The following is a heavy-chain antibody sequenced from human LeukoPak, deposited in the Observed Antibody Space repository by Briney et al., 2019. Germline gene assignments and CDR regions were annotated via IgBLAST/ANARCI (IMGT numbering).Heavy chain of an antibody. D-gene: IGHD6-13*01. CDR1: GDSVSSNSAA. CDR3: ARRHIAAAEYFFDY. CDR2: TYYRSKWYN. J-gene: IGHJ4*02. V-gene: IGHV6-1*01. Sequence: SQTLSLTCAISGDSVSSNSAAWNWIRQSPSRGLEWLGRTYYRSKWYNDYAVSVKSRITINPDTSKNQFSLKLSSVTAADTAVYYCARRHIAAAEYFFDYWGQGTLVTVSS.